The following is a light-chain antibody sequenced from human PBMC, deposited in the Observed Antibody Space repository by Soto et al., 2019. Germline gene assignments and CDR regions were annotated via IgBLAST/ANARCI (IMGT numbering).Light chain of an antibody. V-gene: IGLV1-40*01. J-gene: IGLJ2*01. CDR3: LSHDNILSRSV. Sequence: QSVLTQPPSVSGAPGQRVTISCTGSSSNIGTGYDVQWYQHLPGTTPKLLIYNNTYRPSGVPARFSASRSGTSASLAITGLRAEDESDYYCLSHDNILSRSVFGGWHKVTAL. CDR1: SSNIGTGYD. CDR2: NNT.